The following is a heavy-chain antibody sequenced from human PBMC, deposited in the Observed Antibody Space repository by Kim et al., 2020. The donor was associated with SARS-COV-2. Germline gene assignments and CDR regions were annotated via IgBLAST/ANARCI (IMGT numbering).Heavy chain of an antibody. CDR3: ARGPKYCSSTSCYRPSSSWYNSYYYYGMDV. CDR2: INHSGST. CDR1: GGSFSGYY. Sequence: SETLSLTCAVYGGSFSGYYWSWIRQPPGKGLEWIGEINHSGSTNYNPSLKSRVTISVDTSKNQFSLKLSSVTAADTAVYYCARGPKYCSSTSCYRPSSSWYNSYYYYGMDVWGQGTTVTVSS. V-gene: IGHV4-34*01. J-gene: IGHJ6*02. D-gene: IGHD2-2*01.